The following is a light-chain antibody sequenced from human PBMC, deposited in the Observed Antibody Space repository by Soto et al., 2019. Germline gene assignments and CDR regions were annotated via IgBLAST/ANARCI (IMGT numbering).Light chain of an antibody. CDR3: QHYNNWPPWT. Sequence: EIVMTQSPATLSVSPGERATLSCRASQSVSSNLAWYQQKPGQALRLLIYGASTRATGIPARFSGSGSGTEFTLTISSLQSDDLAVYYCQHYNNWPPWTFGQGTKVEIK. J-gene: IGKJ1*01. V-gene: IGKV3-15*01. CDR1: QSVSSN. CDR2: GAS.